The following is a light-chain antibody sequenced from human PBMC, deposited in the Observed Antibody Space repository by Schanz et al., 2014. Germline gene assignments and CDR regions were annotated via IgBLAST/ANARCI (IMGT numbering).Light chain of an antibody. CDR1: QSISSW. V-gene: IGKV1-5*01. CDR2: DAS. Sequence: DIQMTQSPSTLSASVTDRVTITCRASQSISSWLAWYQQKPGKAPKLLIYDASSLESGVPSRFSGSGSETEFTLTISSLQPDDFATYYCQQSYSTPWTFGQGTKVEIK. CDR3: QQSYSTPWT. J-gene: IGKJ1*01.